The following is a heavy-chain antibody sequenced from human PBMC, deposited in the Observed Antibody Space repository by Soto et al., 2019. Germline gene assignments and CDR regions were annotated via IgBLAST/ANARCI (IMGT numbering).Heavy chain of an antibody. CDR1: GYTLTELS. CDR2: FDPEDHET. D-gene: IGHD1-26*01. J-gene: IGHJ4*02. CDR3: TVALSTTYYPHDFDY. Sequence: ASVKVSCKVSGYTLTELSMHWVRQAPGKGLEWMGGFDPEDHETIYAQNFQGRVTMTEDTSTDTAYMELSNLTSEDTAVYYCTVALSTTYYPHDFDYWGQGTLVTVSS. V-gene: IGHV1-24*01.